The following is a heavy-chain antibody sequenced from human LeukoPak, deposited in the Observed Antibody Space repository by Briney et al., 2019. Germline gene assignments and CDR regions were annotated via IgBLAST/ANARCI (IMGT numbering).Heavy chain of an antibody. Sequence: GSLRLSCAASGFTFSSYAMSWVRQPPGKGLEWIGEINHSGSTNYNPSLKSRVTISVDTSKNQFSLKLSSVTAADTAVYYCARVRSYYPRDWGQGTLVTVSS. CDR2: INHSGST. J-gene: IGHJ4*02. CDR1: GFTFSSYA. CDR3: ARVRSYYPRD. V-gene: IGHV4-34*01. D-gene: IGHD1-26*01.